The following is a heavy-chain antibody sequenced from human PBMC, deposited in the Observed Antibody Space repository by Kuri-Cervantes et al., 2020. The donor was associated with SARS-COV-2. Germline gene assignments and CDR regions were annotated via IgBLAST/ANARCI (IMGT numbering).Heavy chain of an antibody. CDR3: ARAGSGNYYIPFYYFGLDV. D-gene: IGHD3-10*01. V-gene: IGHV3-30*03. J-gene: IGHJ6*02. CDR1: GFSFSDSG. CDR2: ISSDGSIR. Sequence: LSLTCAASGFSFSDSGMHWVRQAPGKGLEWVALISSDGSIRHYGDSVKGRFIISREDSKNTLYLQMNSLRVEDTAVYYCARAGSGNYYIPFYYFGLDVWGQGITVTVSS.